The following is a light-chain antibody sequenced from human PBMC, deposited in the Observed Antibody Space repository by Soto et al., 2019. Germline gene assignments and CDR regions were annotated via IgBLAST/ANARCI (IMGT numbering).Light chain of an antibody. CDR1: QSVSSSY. J-gene: IGKJ4*01. V-gene: IGKV3-20*01. Sequence: EIVLTQSPGTLYSSAGERATLSCRASQSVSSSYLAWYQQKPGQAPRLLIYGASSRATGIPDRFSGSGSGTDFTLTISRLEPEDFAVYYCQQYGSSPPLTFGGGTKVEIK. CDR3: QQYGSSPPLT. CDR2: GAS.